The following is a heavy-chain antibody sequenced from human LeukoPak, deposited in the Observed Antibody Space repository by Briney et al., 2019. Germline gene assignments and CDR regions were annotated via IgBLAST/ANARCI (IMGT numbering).Heavy chain of an antibody. CDR2: ISSSSSYI. D-gene: IGHD1-26*01. V-gene: IGHV3-21*01. Sequence: GGSLRLSCAASGFTFSSYEMNWVRQAPGKGLEWVSSISSSSSYIYYADSVKGRFTISRDNAKNSLYLQMNSLGPEDTAVYYCARDPYSGNYGNYYYYMDVWGKGTTVTISS. J-gene: IGHJ6*03. CDR1: GFTFSSYE. CDR3: ARDPYSGNYGNYYYYMDV.